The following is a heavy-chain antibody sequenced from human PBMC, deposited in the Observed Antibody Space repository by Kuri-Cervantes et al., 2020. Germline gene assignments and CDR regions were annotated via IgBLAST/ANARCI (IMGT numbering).Heavy chain of an antibody. D-gene: IGHD3-22*01. CDR3: ARDRFYFYDSSGYYGDAFDF. Sequence: GESLKISCAASGFTFSSYWMSWLRQAPGKGLEWVSYISSRGTTIYYADSVKGRFTIARENDRNSLYLQMNSLRAEDTAVYYCARDRFYFYDSSGYYGDAFDFWGQGTVVTVSS. CDR2: ISSRGTTI. J-gene: IGHJ3*01. V-gene: IGHV3-11*01. CDR1: GFTFSSYW.